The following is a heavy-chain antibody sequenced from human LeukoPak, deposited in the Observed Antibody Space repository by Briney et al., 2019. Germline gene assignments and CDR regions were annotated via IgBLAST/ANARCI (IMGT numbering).Heavy chain of an antibody. D-gene: IGHD3-10*01. CDR3: APYYYGSGTSLGY. CDR1: GFTFSRNW. Sequence: GGSLRLSCAASGFTFSRNWMSWGRQAPGEGLERGANIKKDGSEKYYVDSVKGRFTISRDNAKNSVYLQMNSLRVEDTAVYYCAPYYYGSGTSLGYWGQGTLVTVYS. V-gene: IGHV3-7*01. CDR2: IKKDGSEK. J-gene: IGHJ4*02.